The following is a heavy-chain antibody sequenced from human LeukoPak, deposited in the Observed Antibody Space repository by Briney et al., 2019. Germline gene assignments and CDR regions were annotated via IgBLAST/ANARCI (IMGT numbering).Heavy chain of an antibody. Sequence: PGGSLRLSCAASGFTFSSYAMHWVRQAPGKGLEWVAVISYDGSNKYYADSVKGRFTISRDNAKNSLYLQMNSLRAEDTALYYCAKGSYGSGSYVDYWGQGTLITVSS. V-gene: IGHV3-30*04. CDR3: AKGSYGSGSYVDY. CDR2: ISYDGSNK. CDR1: GFTFSSYA. D-gene: IGHD3-10*01. J-gene: IGHJ4*02.